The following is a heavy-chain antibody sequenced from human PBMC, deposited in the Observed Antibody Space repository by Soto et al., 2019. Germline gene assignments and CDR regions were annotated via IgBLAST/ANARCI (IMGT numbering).Heavy chain of an antibody. Sequence: GGSLRLSCVASGFTFDTYGIHWVRQAPGKGLQWVALISYEGSNTYYADSVRGRFTISRDNSKNTLYLQMNTLRPEDTGLYYCARVTPGNNLYYFSGLDFWGQGTPVTVSS. CDR3: ARVTPGNNLYYFSGLDF. CDR1: GFTFDTYG. V-gene: IGHV3-30-3*01. CDR2: ISYEGSNT. D-gene: IGHD1-1*01. J-gene: IGHJ6*02.